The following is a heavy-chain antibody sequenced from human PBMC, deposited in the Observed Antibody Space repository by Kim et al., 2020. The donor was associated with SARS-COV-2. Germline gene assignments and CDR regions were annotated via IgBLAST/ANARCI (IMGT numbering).Heavy chain of an antibody. CDR2: ICSSENT. CDR3: ARGLGDGYKWNY. V-gene: IGHV4-4*07. J-gene: IGHJ4*02. CDR1: GGSISSYC. D-gene: IGHD1-1*01. Sequence: SETLSLTCTVSGGSISSYCWSWIRQPAGKGLEWIGRICSSENTDYNPSPKSRVTMSADTYKNQFSLKLNSVTAAETAVYYCARGLGDGYKWNYWGQGTRVTVSS.